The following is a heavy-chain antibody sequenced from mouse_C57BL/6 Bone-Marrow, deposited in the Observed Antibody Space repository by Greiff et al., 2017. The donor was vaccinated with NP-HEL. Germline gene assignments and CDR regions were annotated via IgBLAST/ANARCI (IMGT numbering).Heavy chain of an antibody. CDR1: GFTITNTY. CDR2: IYPANGNT. D-gene: IGHD1-1*01. Sequence: EVQLQESVAELVRPGASVKLSCTASGFTITNTYMHWVKQRPEQGLEWIGRIYPANGNTKYDPKFQGKATITADTSSNTAYLQLSSLTSEDTAIYYGAPSSSAWFAYWGQGTLVTVSA. V-gene: IGHV14-3*01. J-gene: IGHJ3*01. CDR3: APSSSAWFAY.